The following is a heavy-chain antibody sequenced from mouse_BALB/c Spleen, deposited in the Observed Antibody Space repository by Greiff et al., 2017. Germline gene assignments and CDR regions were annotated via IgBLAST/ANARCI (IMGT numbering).Heavy chain of an antibody. J-gene: IGHJ2*01. CDR1: GFTFSSFG. CDR2: ISSGSSTI. CDR3: ASKADRYDYFDY. Sequence: EVQLMQSGGGLVQPGGSRKLSCAASGFTFSSFGMHWVRQAPEKGLEWVAYISSGSSTIYYADTVKGRFTISRDNPTDTLFLQMTSLRSEDTAMYYCASKADRYDYFDYWGQGTTLTVAS. V-gene: IGHV5-17*02. D-gene: IGHD2-14*01.